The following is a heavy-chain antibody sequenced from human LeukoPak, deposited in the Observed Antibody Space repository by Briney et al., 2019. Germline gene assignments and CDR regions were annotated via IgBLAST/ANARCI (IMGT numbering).Heavy chain of an antibody. D-gene: IGHD4-23*01. CDR2: IYYSGST. J-gene: IGHJ3*02. CDR1: GGSISSYY. CDR3: ARGGTAVIAPYAFDI. V-gene: IGHV4-59*01. Sequence: SQTLSLTCTVSGGSISSYYWSWIRQPPGKGLEWIGYIYYSGSTNCNPSVKSRVAMSLDTSKKQFSLKLSSLTAAATAVYYCARGGTAVIAPYAFDIWGQGTMVTVSS.